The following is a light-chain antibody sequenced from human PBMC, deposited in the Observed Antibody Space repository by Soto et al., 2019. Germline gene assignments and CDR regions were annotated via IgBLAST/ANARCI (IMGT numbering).Light chain of an antibody. CDR2: MTS. V-gene: IGKV1-39*01. J-gene: IGKJ2*01. CDR3: QESYSSPYT. CDR1: QRISTY. Sequence: DIQMTQSPSSLSASVGDRVTITCRASQRISTYLNWYQIKPGRAPKVLIYMTSTLQSGVPSRFSGSGSETNFTLTISSLQPEDFATYFCQESYSSPYTFGQVTKVEIK.